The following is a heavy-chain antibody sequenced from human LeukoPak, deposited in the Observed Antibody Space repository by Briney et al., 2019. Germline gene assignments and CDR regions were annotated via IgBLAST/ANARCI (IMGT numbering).Heavy chain of an antibody. J-gene: IGHJ4*02. CDR3: ARGRTTYDYVWGSYRPPDY. CDR2: INHRGST. D-gene: IGHD3-16*02. CDR1: GGSFSSYY. Sequence: SETLSLTCAVYGGSFSSYYWNWIRQPPGKGLDWIGEINHRGSTNYNPSLKSRVTISVDTSKKQFPLKLSSVTAADTAVYYCARGRTTYDYVWGSYRPPDYWGQGTLVTVSS. V-gene: IGHV4-34*01.